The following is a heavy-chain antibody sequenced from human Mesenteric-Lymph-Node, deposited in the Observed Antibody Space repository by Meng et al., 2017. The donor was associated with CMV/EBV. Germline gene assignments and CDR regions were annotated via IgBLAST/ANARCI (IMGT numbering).Heavy chain of an antibody. D-gene: IGHD3-3*01. V-gene: IGHV3-15*01. CDR2: VKSKTDGGTT. CDR3: ARVVYDFWSGAGTGYYFDL. Sequence: GGSLRLSCAASGFTVSSNYMSWVRQAPGKGLEWVGRVKSKTDGGTTDYAAPVKGRFTISRDTPQNTIYLQMNDLRHEDTAVYYCARVVYDFWSGAGTGYYFDLWGQGTLVTVSS. J-gene: IGHJ4*02. CDR1: GFTVSSNY.